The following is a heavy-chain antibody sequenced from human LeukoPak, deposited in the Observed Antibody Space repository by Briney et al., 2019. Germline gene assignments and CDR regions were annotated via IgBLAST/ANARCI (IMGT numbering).Heavy chain of an antibody. CDR2: ISGRDDST. D-gene: IGHD6-19*01. CDR1: GFTFSNYA. V-gene: IGHV3-23*01. CDR3: AKLVAVAGRNY. Sequence: PGGSLRLSCAASGFTFSNYAMSWARQAPGKGLEWVSAISGRDDSTYYADSVKGRFTFSRDNSKNTLYLQMNSLRAEDTAVYYCAKLVAVAGRNYWGQGTLVTVSS. J-gene: IGHJ4*02.